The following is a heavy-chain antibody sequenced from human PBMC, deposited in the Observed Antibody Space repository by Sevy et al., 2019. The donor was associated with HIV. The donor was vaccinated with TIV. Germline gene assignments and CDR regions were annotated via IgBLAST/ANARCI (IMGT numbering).Heavy chain of an antibody. V-gene: IGHV1-3*01. D-gene: IGHD3-10*01. CDR3: ARALLHERSMVRGVIIYPYFDY. Sequence: ASVKVSCKASGYTFTSYAMHWVRQAPGQRLEWMGWINAGNGNTKYSQKFQGRVTITRDTSASTAYMELSSLRSEDTAVYYCARALLHERSMVRGVIIYPYFDYWGQGTLVTVSS. J-gene: IGHJ4*02. CDR2: INAGNGNT. CDR1: GYTFTSYA.